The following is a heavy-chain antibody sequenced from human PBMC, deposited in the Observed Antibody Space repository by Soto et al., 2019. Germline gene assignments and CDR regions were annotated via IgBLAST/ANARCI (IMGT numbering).Heavy chain of an antibody. CDR3: ARWGVVADTPMYYFDY. J-gene: IGHJ4*02. CDR2: INHSGST. Sequence: TETLSLTCAVYGGSFSGYYWSWIRQPPGKGLEWIGEINHSGSTNYNPSLKSRVTISVDTSKNQFSLKLSSVTAADTAVYYCARWGVVADTPMYYFDYWRQGYLVTVSS. CDR1: GGSFSGYY. V-gene: IGHV4-34*01. D-gene: IGHD2-15*01.